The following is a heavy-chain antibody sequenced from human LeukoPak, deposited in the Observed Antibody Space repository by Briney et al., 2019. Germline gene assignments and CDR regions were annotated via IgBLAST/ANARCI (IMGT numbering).Heavy chain of an antibody. J-gene: IGHJ4*02. V-gene: IGHV4-59*01. D-gene: IGHD6-13*01. CDR1: GGSMSGYY. Sequence: SETLSLTCIVSGGSMSGYYWGWIRQPPGKGLEWIGYIYYSGGTNYNPSLKSRVTISVDTSKNQFSLRLSSVTSADTAVYYCAGVKSAGGAFDYCGQGALGAVSS. CDR2: IYYSGGT. CDR3: AGVKSAGGAFDY.